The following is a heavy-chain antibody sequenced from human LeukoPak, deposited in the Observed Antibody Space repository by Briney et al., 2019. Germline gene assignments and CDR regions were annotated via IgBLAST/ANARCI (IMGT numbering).Heavy chain of an antibody. D-gene: IGHD5/OR15-5a*01. J-gene: IGHJ5*02. CDR3: ARDVSGPNWFDP. Sequence: SETLSLTCTVSGDSISSFSWSWIRQSPGKRLEWIGYLYYSGTANYNPSLRSRVTISSDTSKNQFSLKLSSVTAADTAVYYCARDVSGPNWFDPWGQGTLVTVSS. CDR2: LYYSGTA. V-gene: IGHV4-59*01. CDR1: GDSISSFS.